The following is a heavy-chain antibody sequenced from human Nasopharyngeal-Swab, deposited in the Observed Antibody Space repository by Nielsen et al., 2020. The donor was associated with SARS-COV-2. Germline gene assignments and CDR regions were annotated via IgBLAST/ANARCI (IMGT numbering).Heavy chain of an antibody. Sequence: LSLTCAASGFPFSSSAMHWVRLAPGKGLEWVAVISYDGSNEYYADSVKGRFTISRDNSKDTLYLQMNSMRLEDTAFYYCARDYDVFTGYPSHFFDHWGQGTLVTVSS. J-gene: IGHJ4*02. V-gene: IGHV3-30*04. CDR2: ISYDGSNE. CDR1: GFPFSSSA. CDR3: ARDYDVFTGYPSHFFDH. D-gene: IGHD3-9*01.